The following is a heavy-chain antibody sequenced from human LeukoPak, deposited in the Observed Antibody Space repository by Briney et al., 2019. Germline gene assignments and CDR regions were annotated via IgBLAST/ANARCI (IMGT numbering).Heavy chain of an antibody. D-gene: IGHD6-13*01. V-gene: IGHV3-48*03. Sequence: GGSLRLSCAASGFTLSSYEMNWVRLAPGKGLEWISYTSRTGNSIYYADSVKGRFTISRDSAKNSLYLQMNSLRAEDTAVYYCARGPYSSNWYVDYWGQGTLVTVSS. CDR2: TSRTGNSI. CDR3: ARGPYSSNWYVDY. CDR1: GFTLSSYE. J-gene: IGHJ4*02.